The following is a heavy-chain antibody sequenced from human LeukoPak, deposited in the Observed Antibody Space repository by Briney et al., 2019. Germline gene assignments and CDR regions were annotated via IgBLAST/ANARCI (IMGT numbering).Heavy chain of an antibody. D-gene: IGHD3-22*01. V-gene: IGHV3-30*03. J-gene: IGHJ4*02. CDR3: AREYDSSGWTIDY. CDR2: ISYDGSNK. Sequence: GRSLRLSCAASGFTFSSYGMHWVRQAPGKGLEWVAVISYDGSNKYYADSVKGRFTISRDNSKNTLYLQMNSLRAEDTAVYYCAREYDSSGWTIDYWGQGTLVTVSS. CDR1: GFTFSSYG.